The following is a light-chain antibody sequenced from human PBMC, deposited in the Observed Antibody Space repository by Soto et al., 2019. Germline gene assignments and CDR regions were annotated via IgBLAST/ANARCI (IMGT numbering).Light chain of an antibody. CDR3: QQVKTYPLT. CDR2: AAS. CDR1: QDISSH. Sequence: DIQLTQSPSFLSASVGDRVTITCRASQDISSHLAWYQQKPGKAPKLLIYAASTLQSGVPSGFGGSGSGTEFTLTVTSLQPEDFATYYCQQVKTYPLTFGGGTKVEIK. V-gene: IGKV1-9*01. J-gene: IGKJ4*01.